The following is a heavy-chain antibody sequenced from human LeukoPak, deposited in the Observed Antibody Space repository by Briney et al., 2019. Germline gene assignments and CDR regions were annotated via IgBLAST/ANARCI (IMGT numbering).Heavy chain of an antibody. J-gene: IGHJ4*02. D-gene: IGHD2-2*01. CDR1: GFTVSSNY. V-gene: IGHV3-66*01. CDR2: IYSGGST. CDR3: ASYCSSTSCRVGY. Sequence: PGGSLRLSCAASGFTVSSNYMSWVRQAPGKGLEWVSVIYSGGSTYYADSVKGRFTISRDNSKNTLYLQMNSLRAEDTAVYYCASYCSSTSCRVGYWGQGTLVTVSS.